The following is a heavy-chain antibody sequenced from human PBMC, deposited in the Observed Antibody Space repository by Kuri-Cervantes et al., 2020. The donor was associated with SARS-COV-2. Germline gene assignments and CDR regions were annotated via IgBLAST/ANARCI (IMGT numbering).Heavy chain of an antibody. J-gene: IGHJ4*02. Sequence: LSLTCAASGFTFSSYGMHWVRQAPGKGLEWVAVIWYDGSNKYYADSVKGRFTISRDNSKNTLYLQMNSLRAEDTAVYYCARDRPEVVPLYYFNSWGQGTPVTVSS. CDR2: IWYDGSNK. V-gene: IGHV3-33*08. CDR1: GFTFSSYG. D-gene: IGHD3-22*01. CDR3: ARDRPEVVPLYYFNS.